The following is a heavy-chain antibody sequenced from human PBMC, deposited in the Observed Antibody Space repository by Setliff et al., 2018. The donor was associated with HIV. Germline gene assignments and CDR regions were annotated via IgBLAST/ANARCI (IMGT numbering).Heavy chain of an antibody. Sequence: SETLSLPCAVYGGSFSDYSWSWIRQPPGKGLEWIGSVYYSGSTYYNPSLESRVTISADMSKNQFSLKLSSVTAADTAVYYCARRHNDYSLYYFDSWGQGTLVTVSS. D-gene: IGHD5-12*01. V-gene: IGHV4-34*01. CDR2: VYYSGST. CDR3: ARRHNDYSLYYFDS. J-gene: IGHJ4*02. CDR1: GGSFSDYS.